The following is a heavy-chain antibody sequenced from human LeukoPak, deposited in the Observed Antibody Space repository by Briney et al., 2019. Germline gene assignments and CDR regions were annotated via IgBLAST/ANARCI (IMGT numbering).Heavy chain of an antibody. Sequence: ASVKVSCKPSGYTFTNYGFTWVRQAPGQGLEWMGWISPYNGNTNYARKVQDRITMTTDTSTSTAYMELRSLGSDDTAVYRCARGLYYDTNGYPALQYWGQGTLVTVSS. J-gene: IGHJ4*02. CDR1: GYTFTNYG. CDR3: ARGLYYDTNGYPALQY. V-gene: IGHV1-18*01. CDR2: ISPYNGNT. D-gene: IGHD3-22*01.